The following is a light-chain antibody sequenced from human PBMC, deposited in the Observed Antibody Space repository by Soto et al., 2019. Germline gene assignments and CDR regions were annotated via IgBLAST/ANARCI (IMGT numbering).Light chain of an antibody. CDR1: QSISIL. Sequence: DINLTQSPSTLSASVGDRVTITCRASQSISILLAWYQQKPGKAPNLVIYATATLETGVSSRFSGSGSGTEFTLTSSSLQPDESATYYCQHYNDFSWTFGQGTKVEIK. CDR2: ATA. V-gene: IGKV1-5*03. CDR3: QHYNDFSWT. J-gene: IGKJ1*01.